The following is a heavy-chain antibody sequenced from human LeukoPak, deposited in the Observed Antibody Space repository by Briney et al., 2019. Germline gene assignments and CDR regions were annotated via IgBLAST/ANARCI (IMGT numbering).Heavy chain of an antibody. Sequence: GGSLRLSCAASGFTFSSYWMSCVRQAPGKGLEWVANIKQDGSEKYYVDSVKGRFTVSRDNAKNSLFLQMSSLRAEDTAVYYCARDFNPAGSSSGWSTCKYWGQGTLVTVSS. D-gene: IGHD6-19*01. CDR2: IKQDGSEK. V-gene: IGHV3-7*05. CDR3: ARDFNPAGSSSGWSTCKY. CDR1: GFTFSSYW. J-gene: IGHJ4*02.